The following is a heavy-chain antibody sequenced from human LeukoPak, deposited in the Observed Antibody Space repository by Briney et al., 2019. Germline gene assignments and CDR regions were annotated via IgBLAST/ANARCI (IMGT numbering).Heavy chain of an antibody. CDR1: GFTFSSYA. D-gene: IGHD1-26*01. J-gene: IGHJ4*02. CDR3: AKDKSVRYSGSSTYGDYFDY. CDR2: ISGSGGST. Sequence: GGSLRLSCAASGFTFSSYAMSWVRQAPGKGLEWVSTISGSGGSTYYADSVKGRFTISRDNSKNTLYLQMNSLRAEDTAVYYCAKDKSVRYSGSSTYGDYFDYWGQGTLVTVSS. V-gene: IGHV3-23*01.